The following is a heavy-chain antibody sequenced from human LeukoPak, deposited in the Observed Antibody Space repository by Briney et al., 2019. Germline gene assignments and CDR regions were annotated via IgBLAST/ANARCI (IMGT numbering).Heavy chain of an antibody. CDR1: GFTFSSYA. CDR2: ISSNGGST. D-gene: IGHD3-10*01. J-gene: IGHJ3*02. V-gene: IGHV3-64*01. Sequence: GGSLRLSCAASGFTFSSYAMHWVRQAPGKGLEYVSAISSNGGSTYYANSVKGRFTVSRDNSKNTLYLQMGSLGAEDMAVYYCARGITAGSFDIWGQGTMVTVSS. CDR3: ARGITAGSFDI.